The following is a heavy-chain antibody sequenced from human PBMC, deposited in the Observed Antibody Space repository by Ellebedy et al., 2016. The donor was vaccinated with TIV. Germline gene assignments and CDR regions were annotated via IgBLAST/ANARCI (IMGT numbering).Heavy chain of an antibody. CDR3: ANHGGSTSATTNWLDP. V-gene: IGHV3-48*01. D-gene: IGHD4-17*01. CDR2: ISSDTFTT. CDR1: GFTFSSYN. Sequence: GESLKISCAASGFTFSSYNIIWVRQAPGKGLEWISYISSDTFTTDYADSVKGRFTISRDNSKNPLYLQMDSLRAEDTAIYYCANHGGSTSATTNWLDPWGQGTLVTVSS. J-gene: IGHJ5*02.